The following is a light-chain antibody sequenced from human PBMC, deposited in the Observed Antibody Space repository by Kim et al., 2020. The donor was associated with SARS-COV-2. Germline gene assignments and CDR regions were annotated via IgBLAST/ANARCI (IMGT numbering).Light chain of an antibody. CDR2: RVP. J-gene: IGKJ1*01. V-gene: IGKV2-30*01. CDR3: MQGALWPWT. CDR1: PSLVYSDVNTY. Sequence: PPSISCRSSPSLVYSDVNTYLNWFHQRPDQSPRRLITRVPIRDSGVPDRFSGSGSGTDFTLKISRVEAEDAGVYYCMQGALWPWTFGQGTKVDIK.